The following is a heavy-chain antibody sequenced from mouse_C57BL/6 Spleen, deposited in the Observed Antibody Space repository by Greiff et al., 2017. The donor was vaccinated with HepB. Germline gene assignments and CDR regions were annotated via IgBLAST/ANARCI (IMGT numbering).Heavy chain of an antibody. V-gene: IGHV3-6*01. CDR3: ARGGIYDYGGWFAY. J-gene: IGHJ3*01. CDR1: GYSITSGYY. Sequence: EVQLVESGPGLVKPSQSLSLTCSVTGYSITSGYYWNWIRQFPGNKLEWMGYISYDGSNNYNPSLKNRISITRDTSKNQFFLKLNSVTTEDTATYYCARGGIYDYGGWFAYWGQGTLVTVSA. CDR2: ISYDGSN. D-gene: IGHD2-4*01.